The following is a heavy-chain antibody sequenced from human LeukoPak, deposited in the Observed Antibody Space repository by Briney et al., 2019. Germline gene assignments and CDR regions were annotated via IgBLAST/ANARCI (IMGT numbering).Heavy chain of an antibody. CDR3: AGDGVRFGALLPPGY. CDR1: GFTFRNYA. Sequence: GKSLRLSCAASGFTFRNYAMHWVRQAPGKGLEWVAVISYDGSNKYYADSVKGRFTISRDNSKNTLYLQMNSLRAEDTAVYYCAGDGVRFGALLPPGYWGQGTLVTVSS. CDR2: ISYDGSNK. V-gene: IGHV3-30-3*01. J-gene: IGHJ4*02. D-gene: IGHD3-10*01.